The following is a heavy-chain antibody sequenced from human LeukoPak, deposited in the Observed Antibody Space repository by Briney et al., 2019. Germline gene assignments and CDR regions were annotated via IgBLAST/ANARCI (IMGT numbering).Heavy chain of an antibody. Sequence: GSLRLSCAASGFTFSTNPMSWVRQAPGKGLEWVSAISPDNTYYADSVKGRLTISRDDSKSTVYLQMNSPRAEDTARYYCVKEHVDRAFTRSFEIWGQGTVVTVSS. CDR1: GFTFSTNP. J-gene: IGHJ3*02. CDR2: ISPDNT. V-gene: IGHV3-23*01. CDR3: VKEHVDRAFTRSFEI. D-gene: IGHD3-10*01.